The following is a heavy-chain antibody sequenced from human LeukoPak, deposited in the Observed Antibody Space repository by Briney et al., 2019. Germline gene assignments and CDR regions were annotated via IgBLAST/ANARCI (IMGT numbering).Heavy chain of an antibody. Sequence: GGSLRLSCAASGFSFSNYAMNWVRQAPGKGLEWVSGISGDGRTTYYAISVRGRFTISRDNSKNTLYLQMNGLRPEDTAIYYCAKEWRWGATSNYYYGMNVWGRGTTVTVSS. V-gene: IGHV3-23*01. CDR2: ISGDGRTT. J-gene: IGHJ6*02. D-gene: IGHD1-26*01. CDR1: GFSFSNYA. CDR3: AKEWRWGATSNYYYGMNV.